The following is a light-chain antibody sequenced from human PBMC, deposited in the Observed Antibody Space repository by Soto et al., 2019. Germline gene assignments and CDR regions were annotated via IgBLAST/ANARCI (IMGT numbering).Light chain of an antibody. CDR3: SSYTRSNTRV. CDR2: DAS. J-gene: IGLJ1*01. V-gene: IGLV2-14*03. Sequence: QSALTQPASVSGSPGQSITISCTGTDSDVDAYDFVSWYQQHPDKAPKLMIYDASTRPPGVSDRFSGSKSGNTASLTISGLRAEDEADYYCSSYTRSNTRVFGTGTKVTVL. CDR1: DSDVDAYDF.